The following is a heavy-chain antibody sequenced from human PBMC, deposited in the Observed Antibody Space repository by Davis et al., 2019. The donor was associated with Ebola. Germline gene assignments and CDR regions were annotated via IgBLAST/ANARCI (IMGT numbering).Heavy chain of an antibody. CDR3: ARALRDYGSGSYGYYGMDV. CDR1: GYTFTSYG. D-gene: IGHD3-10*01. V-gene: IGHV1-18*01. CDR2: ISAYNGNT. Sequence: ASVKVSCKASGYTFTSYGISWVRQAPGQGLEWMGWISAYNGNTNYAQKLQGRVTMTTDTSTSTAYMELRSLRSDDTAVYYCARALRDYGSGSYGYYGMDVWGKGTTVTVSS. J-gene: IGHJ6*04.